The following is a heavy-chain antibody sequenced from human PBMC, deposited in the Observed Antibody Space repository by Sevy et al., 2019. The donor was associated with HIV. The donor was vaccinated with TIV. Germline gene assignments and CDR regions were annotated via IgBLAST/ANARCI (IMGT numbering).Heavy chain of an antibody. D-gene: IGHD3-16*01. J-gene: IGHJ4*02. V-gene: IGHV3-7*01. CDR2: IKGDGSDK. CDR3: AHETFGRFES. Sequence: GGSLRLSCAASGFTFSANWMNWVRQAPGKGLEWVANIKGDGSDKHYVDSVEGRFTNSRDNAQNLLYLQMNSLRVEDTAVYYCAHETFGRFESWGQGTLVTVSS. CDR1: GFTFSANW.